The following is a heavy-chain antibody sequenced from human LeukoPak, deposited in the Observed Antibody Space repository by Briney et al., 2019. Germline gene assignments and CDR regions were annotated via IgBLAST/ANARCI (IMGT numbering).Heavy chain of an antibody. CDR3: ARGPRQITIFGVVTTANYYYYGMDV. D-gene: IGHD3-3*01. V-gene: IGHV3-30-3*01. CDR1: GFTFSSYA. Sequence: GGSLRLSCAASGFTFSSYAMHWVRQAPGKGLEWVAVISYDGSNKYYADSVKGRFTISRDNSKNTVYLQMNSLRAEDTAVYYCARGPRQITIFGVVTTANYYYYGMDVWGQGTTVTVSS. CDR2: ISYDGSNK. J-gene: IGHJ6*02.